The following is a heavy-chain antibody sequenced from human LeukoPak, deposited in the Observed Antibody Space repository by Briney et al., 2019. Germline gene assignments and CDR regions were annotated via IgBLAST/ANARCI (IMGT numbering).Heavy chain of an antibody. D-gene: IGHD3-10*01. CDR1: GFTFDDYA. J-gene: IGHJ4*02. CDR3: AKGPDYYGSGSYYSYFDY. Sequence: GGSLRLSCAASGFTFDDYAMHWVRQAPGKGLEWVSGISWNSSSIGYADSVKGRFTISRDNAKNSLYLQMNSLRAEDTALYYCAKGPDYYGSGSYYSYFDYWGQGTLVTVSS. CDR2: ISWNSSSI. V-gene: IGHV3-9*01.